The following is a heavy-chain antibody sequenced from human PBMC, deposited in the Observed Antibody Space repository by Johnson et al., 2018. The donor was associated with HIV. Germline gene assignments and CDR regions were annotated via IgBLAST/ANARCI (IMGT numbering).Heavy chain of an antibody. Sequence: VQLVESGGGLVQPGGSLRLSCAASGFTFSSYWMSWVRQAPGKGLEWVANIKQDGSEKYYVDSVKGRFTISRDNSKNTLYLQMDSLRAEDSAMYYCARDGVYSSPHDAFDIWGQGTMVTVSS. CDR2: IKQDGSEK. J-gene: IGHJ3*02. CDR3: ARDGVYSSPHDAFDI. V-gene: IGHV3-7*05. D-gene: IGHD6-13*01. CDR1: GFTFSSYW.